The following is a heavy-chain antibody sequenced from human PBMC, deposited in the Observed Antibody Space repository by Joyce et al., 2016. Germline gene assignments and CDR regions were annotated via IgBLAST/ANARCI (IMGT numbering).Heavy chain of an antibody. Sequence: EVQLVESGGGLVQPGGSLRLSCAASGFTFSSHNMNWVRQAPGKGLEGVSYISRSSSTIYYADSVKGRFTISRDNAKNSLYLQMNSLRAEDTAVYYCARETVTQTWDCWGQGTLVTVSS. D-gene: IGHD4-17*01. V-gene: IGHV3-48*04. CDR3: ARETVTQTWDC. J-gene: IGHJ4*02. CDR2: ISRSSSTI. CDR1: GFTFSSHN.